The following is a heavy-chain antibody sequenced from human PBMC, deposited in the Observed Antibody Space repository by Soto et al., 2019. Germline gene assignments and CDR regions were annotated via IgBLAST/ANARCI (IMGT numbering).Heavy chain of an antibody. CDR2: INPSGGST. CDR3: ARDHVVATGAIPLEDWLDP. D-gene: IGHD2-2*02. CDR1: GYTFTSYY. V-gene: IGHV1-46*01. J-gene: IGHJ5*02. Sequence: ASVKVSCKASGYTFTSYYMHWVRQAPGQGLEWMGIINPSGGSTSYAQKFQGRVTMTRDTSTSTVYMELSSLRSEDTAVYYCARDHVVATGAIPLEDWLDPWGPGSRVSV.